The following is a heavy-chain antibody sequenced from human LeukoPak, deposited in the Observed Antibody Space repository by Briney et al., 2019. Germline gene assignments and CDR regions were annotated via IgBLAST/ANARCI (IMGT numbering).Heavy chain of an antibody. CDR1: GFTFNSYA. CDR2: MAHDGSNI. Sequence: GGSLRLSCAASGFTFNSYAMHWVRQGPGKGLEWVAVMAHDGSNIYYAGSVQGRFTISRDDSKDTLYLQMNSLRLEDTAVYYCARASDRMYDEFWEGYFSSFDFWGQGTLVTVSS. J-gene: IGHJ4*02. CDR3: ARASDRMYDEFWEGYFSSFDF. D-gene: IGHD3-3*01. V-gene: IGHV3-30-3*01.